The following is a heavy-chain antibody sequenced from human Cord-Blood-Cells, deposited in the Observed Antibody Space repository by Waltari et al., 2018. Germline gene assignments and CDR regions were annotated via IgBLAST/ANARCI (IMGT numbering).Heavy chain of an antibody. J-gene: IGHJ4*02. CDR2: INHSGST. D-gene: IGHD2-2*01. CDR1: GGSFRGYY. V-gene: IGHV4-34*01. Sequence: QVQLQQWGAGLLKPSGTLSLTCAAYGGSFRGYYWSWVRQLPGKGLEWTGEINHSGSTNYNPSLKSRVTISVDTSKNQFSLKLSSVTAADTAVYYCAREGLGYCSSTSCYALDYWGQGTLVTVSS. CDR3: AREGLGYCSSTSCYALDY.